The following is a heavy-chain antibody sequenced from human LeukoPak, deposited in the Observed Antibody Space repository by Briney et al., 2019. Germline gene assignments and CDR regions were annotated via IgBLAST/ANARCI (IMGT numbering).Heavy chain of an antibody. Sequence: ASVKVSCKASGYTFTGYYMHWVRQAPGQGLEWMGWINPNSGGTDYAQKFQGRVTMTRDTSISTAYMELSRLRSDDTAVYYCARELFYYDSSGYYYGTDSYYYGMDVWAKGPRSPSP. V-gene: IGHV1-2*02. CDR3: ARELFYYDSSGYYYGTDSYYYGMDV. CDR2: INPNSGGT. J-gene: IGHJ6*02. D-gene: IGHD3-22*01. CDR1: GYTFTGYY.